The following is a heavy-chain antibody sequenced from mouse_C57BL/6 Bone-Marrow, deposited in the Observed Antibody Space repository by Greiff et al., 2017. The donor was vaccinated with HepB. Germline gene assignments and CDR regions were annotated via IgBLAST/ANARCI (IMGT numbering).Heavy chain of an antibody. D-gene: IGHD2-4*01. CDR1: GYTFTDYN. Sequence: EVKLLESGPELVKPGASVKIPCKASGYTFTDYNMDWVKQSHGKSLEWIGDINPNNGGTIYNQKFKGKATLTVDKSSSTAYMELRSLTSEDTAVYYCARPHYDSLYAMDYWGQGTSVTVSS. CDR2: INPNNGGT. J-gene: IGHJ4*01. V-gene: IGHV1-18*01. CDR3: ARPHYDSLYAMDY.